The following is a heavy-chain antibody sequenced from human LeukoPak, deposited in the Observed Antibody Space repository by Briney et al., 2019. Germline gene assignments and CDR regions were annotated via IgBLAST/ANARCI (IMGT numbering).Heavy chain of an antibody. CDR1: GFTLGSYA. CDR3: AKSLLTTATGTGRASDI. Sequence: GGSLRLSCAASGFTLGSYAMDWVRQAPGKGLEWVSGISAGGDGTYYADPVKGRFTISRDNSKNTLFLQMNSLRAEDTAKYYCAKSLLTTATGTGRASDIWGQGTMVTVSS. CDR2: ISAGGDGT. J-gene: IGHJ3*02. D-gene: IGHD1-1*01. V-gene: IGHV3-23*01.